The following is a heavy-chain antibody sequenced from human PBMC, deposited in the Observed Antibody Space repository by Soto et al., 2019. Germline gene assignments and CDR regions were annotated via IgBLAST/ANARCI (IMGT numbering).Heavy chain of an antibody. D-gene: IGHD3-10*01. CDR3: ARAMVREASFDY. CDR2: IYYSGST. CDR1: GGSISSGDYY. J-gene: IGHJ4*02. V-gene: IGHV4-30-4*01. Sequence: SETLSLTCTVSGGSISSGDYYWSWIRQPPGKGLEWIGYIYYSGSTYYNPSLKSRVTISVDTSKNQFSLKLSSVTAADTAVYYCARAMVREASFDYWGQGTLVTVSS.